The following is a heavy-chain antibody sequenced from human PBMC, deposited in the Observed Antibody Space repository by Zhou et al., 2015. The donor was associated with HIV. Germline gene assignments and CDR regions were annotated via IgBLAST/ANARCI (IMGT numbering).Heavy chain of an antibody. CDR1: RGTFSSYA. CDR3: ARVKFRTRPRASAFDI. D-gene: IGHD1-1*01. J-gene: IGHJ3*02. V-gene: IGHV1-69*01. CDR2: IIPIFGTA. Sequence: QVQLVQSGPEVKKPGASVKVSCKASRGTFSSYAISWVRQAPGQGLEWMGGIIPIFGTANYAQKFQGRVTITADESTSTAYMELSSLRSEDTAVYYCARVKFRTRPRASAFDIWGQGTMVTVSS.